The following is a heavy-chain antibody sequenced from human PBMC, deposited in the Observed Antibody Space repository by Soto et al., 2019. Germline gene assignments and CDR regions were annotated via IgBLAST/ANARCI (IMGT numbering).Heavy chain of an antibody. CDR1: GFTFSSYA. CDR3: AKIMRAATSGHCSDY. CDR2: ISGSGGST. V-gene: IGHV3-23*01. Sequence: PGGSLRLSCAASGFTFSSYAMGWVRQAPGKGLEWVSAISGSGGSTYYADSVKGRFTISRDNSKNTLYLQMNSLRAEDTAVYYCAKIMRAATSGHCSDYWGQGTLVTVSS. J-gene: IGHJ4*02. D-gene: IGHD2-15*01.